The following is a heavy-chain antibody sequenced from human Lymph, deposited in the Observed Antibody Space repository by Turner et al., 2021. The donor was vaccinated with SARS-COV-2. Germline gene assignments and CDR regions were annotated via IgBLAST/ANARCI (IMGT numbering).Heavy chain of an antibody. Sequence: EVQLVESGGGVVQPGGSLRLSCAASGFTFDDYAMHWVRQAPGKGLEWVSLISGEGGSTFYADSVKGRFTISRDDSKNSLNLQINSLRTEDTALYYCAKEGLSGRRLQFVPYFAYWGQGTLVSVSS. CDR3: AKEGLSGRRLQFVPYFAY. V-gene: IGHV3-43*02. CDR2: ISGEGGST. CDR1: GFTFDDYA. J-gene: IGHJ4*02. D-gene: IGHD5-12*01.